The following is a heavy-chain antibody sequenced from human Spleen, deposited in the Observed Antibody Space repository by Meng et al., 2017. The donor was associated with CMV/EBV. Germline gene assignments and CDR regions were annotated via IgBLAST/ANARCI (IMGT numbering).Heavy chain of an antibody. CDR2: TYYSGST. J-gene: IGHJ1*01. CDR3: ARDNGVGVTALFQH. V-gene: IGHV4-38-2*02. D-gene: IGHD2-2*01. CDR1: SFSISSGYY. Sequence: SETLSLTCTVSSFSISSGYYWGWIRQPPGKGLEWIGSTYYSGSTYYNPSLKSRVTISLDTSKNQFSLKLSSVTAADTAMYYCARDNGVGVTALFQHWGQGTPVTVSS.